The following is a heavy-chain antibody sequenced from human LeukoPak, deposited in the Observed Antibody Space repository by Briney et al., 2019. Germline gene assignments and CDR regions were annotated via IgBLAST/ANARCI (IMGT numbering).Heavy chain of an antibody. J-gene: IGHJ4*02. CDR1: GFTFSSYE. Sequence: PGGSLRLSCAASGFTFSSYEMNWVRQAPGKGLEWVSYISSSGSTIYYADSVKGRFTISRDNAKNSLYLQMNRLRAEDTAVYYCAREWDYADYWGQGTLVTVSS. CDR2: ISSSGSTI. CDR3: AREWDYADY. D-gene: IGHD4-17*01. V-gene: IGHV3-48*03.